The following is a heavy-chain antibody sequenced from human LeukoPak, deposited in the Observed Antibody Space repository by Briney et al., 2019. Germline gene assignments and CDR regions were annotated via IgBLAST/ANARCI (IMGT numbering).Heavy chain of an antibody. V-gene: IGHV3-74*01. Sequence: GGSLRLSCAASGFTFSRYWIHWVRQAPGKGLEWVSRINPDGSTTTYADSVKGRFTISRDNAKNTVYLQMNSLRAEDTAVYYCARVLSGSWDWFDPWGQGTPVTVSS. D-gene: IGHD3-22*01. CDR3: ARVLSGSWDWFDP. J-gene: IGHJ5*02. CDR2: INPDGSTT. CDR1: GFTFSRYW.